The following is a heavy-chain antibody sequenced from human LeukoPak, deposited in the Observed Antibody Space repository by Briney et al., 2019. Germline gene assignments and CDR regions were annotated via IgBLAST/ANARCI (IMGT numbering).Heavy chain of an antibody. Sequence: GGSLRLSCAASGFTFSDHYMDWVRQAPGKGLEWVGRTRNKANSYTTEYAASVKGRFTISRDDSKNSLYLQMNSLKTEDTAVYYCARDLLTIFGVALAAPMDVWGKGTTVTVSS. CDR3: ARDLLTIFGVALAAPMDV. V-gene: IGHV3-72*01. CDR1: GFTFSDHY. D-gene: IGHD3-3*01. J-gene: IGHJ6*03. CDR2: TRNKANSYTT.